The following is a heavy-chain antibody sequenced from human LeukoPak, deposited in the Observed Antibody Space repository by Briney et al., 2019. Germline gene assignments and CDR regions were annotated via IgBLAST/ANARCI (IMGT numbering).Heavy chain of an antibody. J-gene: IGHJ4*02. D-gene: IGHD5-12*01. CDR3: ARVRERGFSSYDWRHFDY. CDR2: IIPILATA. V-gene: IGHV1-69*13. CDR1: GDTFSTYA. Sequence: SVKVSCKASGDTFSTYAFSWVRQAPGQGLEWMGGIIPILATANYAQKFQGRVTITADESTSTAYMELSSLRSEDTAVYYCARVRERGFSSYDWRHFDYWGQGALVTVSS.